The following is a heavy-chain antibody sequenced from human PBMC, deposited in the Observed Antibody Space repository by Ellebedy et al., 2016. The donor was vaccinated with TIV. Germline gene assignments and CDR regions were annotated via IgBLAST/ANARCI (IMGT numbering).Heavy chain of an antibody. V-gene: IGHV3-11*06. Sequence: GRITISRDNAKNSLYLQMNSLRAEDTAVYYCARVTTLATGTDYYFDYWGQGTLVTVSS. J-gene: IGHJ4*02. CDR3: ARVTTLATGTDYYFDY. D-gene: IGHD4-17*01.